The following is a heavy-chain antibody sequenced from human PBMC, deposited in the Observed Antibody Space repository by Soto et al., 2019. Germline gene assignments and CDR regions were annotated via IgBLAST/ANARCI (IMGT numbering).Heavy chain of an antibody. CDR3: ARDVGLDSDDFFAY. J-gene: IGHJ4*02. Sequence: GGTLRLSCTASGFTFTSYGMGWVRQAPGKGLQWVSTIRGDGGQTHYTDSVKGRFSISRDNSKNTVYLQMDSLRAEDTAMYFCARDVGLDSDDFFAYWGQGTQVTVSS. V-gene: IGHV3-23*01. D-gene: IGHD3-9*01. CDR1: GFTFTSYG. CDR2: IRGDGGQT.